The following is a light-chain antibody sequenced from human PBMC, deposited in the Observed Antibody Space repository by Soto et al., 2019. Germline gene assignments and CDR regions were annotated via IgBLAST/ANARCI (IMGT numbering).Light chain of an antibody. J-gene: IGKJ1*01. CDR2: GAS. V-gene: IGKV3-20*01. CDR1: QSVSRNY. CDR3: QQYGSSPWT. Sequence: EIALTQSPGTLSLSPGERATLSCRASQSVSRNYLAWYQQKPGQAPRLLIYGASSRAAGTPDRFTGSGSGTDFTLSIDRLESEDFAVYHCQQYGSSPWTFGQGTKVDIK.